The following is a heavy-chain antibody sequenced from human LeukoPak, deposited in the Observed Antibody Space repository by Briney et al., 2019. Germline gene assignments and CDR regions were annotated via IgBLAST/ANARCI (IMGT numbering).Heavy chain of an antibody. CDR1: GCPISSYY. D-gene: IGHD3-3*02. CDR3: ARAGGAIFGVVIDSHFDY. V-gene: IGHV4-59*01. J-gene: IGHJ4*02. CDR2: FYYSASS. Sequence: PSETLSLTCTVSGCPISSYYWNWIRRSPGKGLEWIGYFYYSASSNYNPSLTSRVTISADTSKNQFSLKLTSVTPADTAVYYCARAGGAIFGVVIDSHFDYWGQGILVSVSS.